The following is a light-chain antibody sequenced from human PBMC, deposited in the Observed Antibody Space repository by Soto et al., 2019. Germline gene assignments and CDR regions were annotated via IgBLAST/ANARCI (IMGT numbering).Light chain of an antibody. CDR1: SSEVGGYNY. CDR3: TSYTSSSTYV. J-gene: IGLJ1*01. V-gene: IGLV2-14*01. Sequence: QSVLTQPASVSGSPGQSISISCTGTSSEVGGYNYVSWYQQHPGKTPRFLIYDVSNRPSGVSNRFSGSKSGATASLTISGLQAEDEADYYCTSYTSSSTYVFGTGTKVTVL. CDR2: DVS.